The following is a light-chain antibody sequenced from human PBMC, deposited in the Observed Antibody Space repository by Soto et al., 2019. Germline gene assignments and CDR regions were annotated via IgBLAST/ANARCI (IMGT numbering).Light chain of an antibody. CDR1: QSVSNN. CDR2: GVS. Sequence: EIVMTQSPATLSVSPGERATLSCRASQSVSNNLAWYQQKPGQAPSLLIYGVSTRATGIPTRFSGSGSGTEFTLTINSLQSEDFAIYYCQQYNNWPRTFGPGTKVDFK. V-gene: IGKV3D-15*01. CDR3: QQYNNWPRT. J-gene: IGKJ3*01.